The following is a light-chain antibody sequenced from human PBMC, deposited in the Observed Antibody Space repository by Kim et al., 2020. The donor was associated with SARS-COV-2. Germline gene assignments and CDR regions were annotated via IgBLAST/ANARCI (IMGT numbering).Light chain of an antibody. J-gene: IGKJ1*01. CDR1: QAIRNE. CDR3: LQDSRYPRT. Sequence: ASTGDRVTITCRASQAIRNELGWYQQKPGKVPKVLIYAASTLQSGVPSRFSGSGSGTDFTLTISSLQPEDFATYYCLQDSRYPRTFGQGTKVDIK. CDR2: AAS. V-gene: IGKV1-6*01.